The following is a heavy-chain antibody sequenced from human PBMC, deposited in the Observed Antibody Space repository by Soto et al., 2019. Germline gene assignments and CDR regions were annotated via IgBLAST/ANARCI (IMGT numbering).Heavy chain of an antibody. CDR1: GGSISSSFY. CDR2: IYGTGNT. V-gene: IGHV4-39*01. D-gene: IGHD6-19*01. Sequence: QLQLQESGPGLVKPSETLSLSCTVSGGSISSSFYWGWIRQPPGKGLEWIGSIYGTGNTYYNPSLKGRVTISADTSKNQCYLNLISVTAADTAVYYCRSSSSYSPDVCVPGATGTVSS. J-gene: IGHJ6*02. CDR3: RSSSSYSPDV.